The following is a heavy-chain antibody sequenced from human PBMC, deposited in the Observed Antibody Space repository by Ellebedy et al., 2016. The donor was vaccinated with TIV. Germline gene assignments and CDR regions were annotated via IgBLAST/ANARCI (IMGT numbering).Heavy chain of an antibody. CDR1: GSPFSLYW. CDR2: IRSDVTGP. CDR3: ARGVLNSGYYPDK. D-gene: IGHD3-22*01. Sequence: PWGSLRLSCAASGSPFSLYWMHRVRHVPGKGLVLVFRIRSDVTGPTYADSVSGRFTISIDNAKNTVNLQMHSLRVEETDVYYCARGVLNSGYYPDKWGPGTVVTVSS. J-gene: IGHJ4*02. V-gene: IGHV3-74*01.